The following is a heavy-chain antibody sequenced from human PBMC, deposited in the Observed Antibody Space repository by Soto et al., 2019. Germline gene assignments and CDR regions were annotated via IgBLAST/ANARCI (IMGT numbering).Heavy chain of an antibody. Sequence: EVQLLESGGGLVQPGGSLRLSCTGSGFAFNTFDMAWVRQAPGKGLEYVSGISGGGHTNYADSVKGRFTISRDESRNTLYLQMNSLRVEETATYYCVKGFWGDNWGQGALVSVSS. CDR2: ISGGGHT. CDR1: GFAFNTFD. J-gene: IGHJ4*02. CDR3: VKGFWGDN. D-gene: IGHD3-16*01. V-gene: IGHV3-23*01.